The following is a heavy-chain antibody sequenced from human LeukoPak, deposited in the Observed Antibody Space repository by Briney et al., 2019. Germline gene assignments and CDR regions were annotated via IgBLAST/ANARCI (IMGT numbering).Heavy chain of an antibody. D-gene: IGHD3-9*01. J-gene: IGHJ4*02. CDR3: ARERGYVDTRDY. CDR1: GGSISSSSYY. Sequence: SETLSLTCTVSGGSISSSSYYWGWIRQPPGKGLEWIGSIYYSGSTYYNPSLKSRVTISVDKSKNQFSLKLSSVTAADTAVYYCARERGYVDTRDYWGQGTLVTVSS. CDR2: IYYSGST. V-gene: IGHV4-39*07.